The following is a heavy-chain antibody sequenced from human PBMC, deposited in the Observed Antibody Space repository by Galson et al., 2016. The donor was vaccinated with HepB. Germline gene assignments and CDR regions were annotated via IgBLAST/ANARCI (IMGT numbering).Heavy chain of an antibody. CDR1: GYTFTGYY. Sequence: SVKVSCKASGYTFTGYYIHWVRQAPGQGPEWMGIVDPSGGSKNYAPNFQGRVTMTRDTSTSTVYMELRSLRSEDTAVYYCARDRVLVRGVSPSRRYFDYWGQGTLVTVSS. V-gene: IGHV1-46*01. J-gene: IGHJ4*02. CDR3: ARDRVLVRGVSPSRRYFDY. D-gene: IGHD3-10*01. CDR2: VDPSGGSK.